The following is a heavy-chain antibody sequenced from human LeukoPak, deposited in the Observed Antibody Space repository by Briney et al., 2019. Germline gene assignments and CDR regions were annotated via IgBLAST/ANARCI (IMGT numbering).Heavy chain of an antibody. V-gene: IGHV4-34*01. D-gene: IGHD3-22*01. J-gene: IGHJ6*03. CDR1: GGSFSGYY. Sequence: SETLSLTCAVYGGSFSGYYWSWIRQPPGKGLEWIGEINHSGSTNYNPSLKSRVTISVDTSKNQFSLKLSSVTAADTAVYYCARGNDSSGYMHYYYYMDVWGKGTTVTISS. CDR2: INHSGST. CDR3: ARGNDSSGYMHYYYYMDV.